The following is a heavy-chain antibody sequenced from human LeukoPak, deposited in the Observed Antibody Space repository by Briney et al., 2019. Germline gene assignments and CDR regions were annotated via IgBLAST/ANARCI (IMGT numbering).Heavy chain of an antibody. V-gene: IGHV4-39*01. J-gene: IGHJ4*02. CDR1: GGSISSSDSS. CDR2: IFYGGKT. Sequence: PSETLSLTCSVSGGSISSSDSSWGWIRQPPGKGLEWIGSIFYGGKTYQRPSLASRLTISVDTSRNQFSLKVISVTDADTAVYYCARHQMSLTQQWPMDYWGQGLLVIVSS. CDR3: ARHQMSLTQQWPMDY. D-gene: IGHD6-19*01.